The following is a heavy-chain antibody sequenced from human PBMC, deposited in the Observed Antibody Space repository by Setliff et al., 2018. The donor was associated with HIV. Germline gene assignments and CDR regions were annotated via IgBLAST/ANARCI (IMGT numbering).Heavy chain of an antibody. CDR1: GGSISSGDYY. V-gene: IGHV4-31*03. CDR2: MYYNGST. Sequence: SETLSLTCTVSGGSISSGDYYWSWIRQLPGKGLEWIGYMYYNGSTYSNSSLKSRVTVSQDTSKNQFSLKLSSVTAADTAVYYCARDVRRNHCSSTSCYARDNWFDPWGQGIQVTVSS. CDR3: ARDVRRNHCSSTSCYARDNWFDP. D-gene: IGHD2-2*01. J-gene: IGHJ5*02.